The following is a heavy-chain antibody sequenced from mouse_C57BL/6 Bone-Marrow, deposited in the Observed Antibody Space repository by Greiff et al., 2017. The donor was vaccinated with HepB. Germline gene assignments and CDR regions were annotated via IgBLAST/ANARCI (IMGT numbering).Heavy chain of an antibody. CDR1: GFTFSDYY. V-gene: IGHV5-12*01. Sequence: EVKLVESGGGLVQPGGSLKLSCAASGFTFSDYYMYWVRQTPEKRLEWVAYISNGGGRTYYPDTVKGRFTISRDNAKNTLYLQMSRLKSEDTAMYYCARRGELYYFDYWGQGTTLTVSS. CDR2: ISNGGGRT. J-gene: IGHJ2*01. CDR3: ARRGELYYFDY.